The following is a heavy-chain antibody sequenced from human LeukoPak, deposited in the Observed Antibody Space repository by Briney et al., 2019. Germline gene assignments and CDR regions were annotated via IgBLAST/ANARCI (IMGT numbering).Heavy chain of an antibody. J-gene: IGHJ6*04. Sequence: SQTLSLNCAISGDSVSSNSAAWNWIRQSPSRGLEWLGRTYYRSKWYNDYAVSVKSRITISPDTSKNQVSLQLKSVTPEDTAVYYCARQYSSGWIYYYGLDVWGKGTTVTVSS. CDR3: ARQYSSGWIYYYGLDV. CDR2: TYYRSKWYN. CDR1: GDSVSSNSAA. V-gene: IGHV6-1*01. D-gene: IGHD6-25*01.